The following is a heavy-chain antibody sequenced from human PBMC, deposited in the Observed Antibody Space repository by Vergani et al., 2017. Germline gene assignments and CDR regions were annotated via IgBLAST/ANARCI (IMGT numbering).Heavy chain of an antibody. Sequence: QVQLVQSGPEVKKPGASVKVSCKASGYTFTSYGICWVRQAPGQGLEWMGWIGVKNGYTNYAQKFQGRVTLTTDTPTTTAYMELRSLTSDDTAVYYCVRPIYGELAFDIWGRGTLVTVSS. V-gene: IGHV1-18*04. J-gene: IGHJ3*02. CDR2: IGVKNGYT. CDR3: VRPIYGELAFDI. D-gene: IGHD4-17*01. CDR1: GYTFTSYG.